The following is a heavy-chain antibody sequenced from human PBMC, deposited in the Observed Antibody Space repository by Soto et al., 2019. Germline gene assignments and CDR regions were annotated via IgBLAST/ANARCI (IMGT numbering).Heavy chain of an antibody. Sequence: SETLSLTCTVSGGSISSGGYYWSWIRQHPGKGLECIGYIYYSGSTYYNPSLKSRVTISVDTSKNQFSLKLSSVTAADTAVYYCARVAGITWFDPWGQGTLVTVSS. CDR3: ARVAGITWFDP. V-gene: IGHV4-31*03. CDR2: IYYSGST. D-gene: IGHD6-13*01. J-gene: IGHJ5*02. CDR1: GGSISSGGYY.